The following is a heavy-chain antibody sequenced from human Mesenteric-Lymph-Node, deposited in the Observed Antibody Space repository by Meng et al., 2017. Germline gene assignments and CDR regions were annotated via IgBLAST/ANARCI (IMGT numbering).Heavy chain of an antibody. Sequence: GSLKISCAASGFTVSSNYMSWVRQAPGKGLEWVSVIYSGGSTYYADSVKGRFTISRDNSKNTLYLQMNSLRAEDTAVYYCARASGDYGDYGVNDAFDIWGQGTMVTVSS. CDR2: IYSGGST. J-gene: IGHJ3*02. V-gene: IGHV3-66*02. CDR3: ARASGDYGDYGVNDAFDI. CDR1: GFTVSSNY. D-gene: IGHD4-17*01.